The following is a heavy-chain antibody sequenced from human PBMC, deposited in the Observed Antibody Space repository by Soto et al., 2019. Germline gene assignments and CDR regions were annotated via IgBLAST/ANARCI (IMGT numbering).Heavy chain of an antibody. CDR2: IYYSGST. V-gene: IGHV4-30-4*01. CDR1: GGSISSGDYY. J-gene: IGHJ5*02. Sequence: SETLSLTCTVSGGSISSGDYYWSWIRQPPGKGLEWIGYIYYSGSTYYNPSLKSRVTISVDTSKNQFSLKLSSVTAADAAVYYCARVDIVVVVAIDPWGQGTLVTVSS. CDR3: ARVDIVVVVAIDP. D-gene: IGHD2-15*01.